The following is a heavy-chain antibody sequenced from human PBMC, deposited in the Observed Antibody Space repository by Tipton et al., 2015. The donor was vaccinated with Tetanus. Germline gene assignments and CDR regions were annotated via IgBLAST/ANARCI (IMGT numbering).Heavy chain of an antibody. D-gene: IGHD3-22*01. CDR2: ISSGSTYI. J-gene: IGHJ6*02. CDR1: GFTLGNYA. CDR3: ARDQIVEQATRDHDYGVDV. Sequence: SLRLFCAASGFTLGNYAMSWVRQAPGKGLEWVSSISSGSTYIYYADSVKGRFTISRDNAKNSLYLLMDSLRAEDTAVYYCARDQIVEQATRDHDYGVDVWGQGTTVTVSS. V-gene: IGHV3-21*01.